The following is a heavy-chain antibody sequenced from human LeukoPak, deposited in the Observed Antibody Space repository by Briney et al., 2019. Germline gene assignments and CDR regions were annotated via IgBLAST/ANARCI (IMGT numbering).Heavy chain of an antibody. J-gene: IGHJ4*02. Sequence: GGSLRLSCAASGFTFSSYSMNWVRQAPGKGLEWVSSISSSSSYIYYADSVKGRFTISRDNAKNTLYLQMNSLRAEDTAVYYCAKDGGAWWIQLSASPHDYWGQGTLVTVSS. CDR1: GFTFSSYS. CDR2: ISSSSSYI. V-gene: IGHV3-21*04. D-gene: IGHD5-18*01. CDR3: AKDGGAWWIQLSASPHDY.